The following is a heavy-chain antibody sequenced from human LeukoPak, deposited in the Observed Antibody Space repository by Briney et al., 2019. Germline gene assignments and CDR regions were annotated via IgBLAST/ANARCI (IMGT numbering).Heavy chain of an antibody. CDR3: ARAGGVTDYFDY. Sequence: GASVKVSCKASGGNFSSYAISWVRQAPGQGLEWMGRIIPILGIANYAQKFQGRVTITADKSTSTAYMELSSLRSEDTAVYYCARAGGVTDYFDYWGQGTLVTVSS. J-gene: IGHJ4*02. CDR2: IIPILGIA. D-gene: IGHD2-21*02. V-gene: IGHV1-69*04. CDR1: GGNFSSYA.